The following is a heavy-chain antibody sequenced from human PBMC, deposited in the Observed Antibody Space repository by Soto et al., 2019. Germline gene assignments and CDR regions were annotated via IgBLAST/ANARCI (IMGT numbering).Heavy chain of an antibody. V-gene: IGHV4-59*01. J-gene: IGHJ4*02. Sequence: QVQLQESGPGLVKPSETLSLTCTVSGGSISSYYWSWIQQPPGKGLEWIGYIYYSGSTNYNPSLKSRVTISVDTSKNQFSLKLSSVTAADTAVYYCARDTSIYSSGWHPIDYWGQGTLVTVSS. CDR1: GGSISSYY. D-gene: IGHD6-19*01. CDR3: ARDTSIYSSGWHPIDY. CDR2: IYYSGST.